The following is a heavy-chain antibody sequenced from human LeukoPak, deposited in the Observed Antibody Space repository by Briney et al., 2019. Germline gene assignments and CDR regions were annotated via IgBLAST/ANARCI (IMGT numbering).Heavy chain of an antibody. D-gene: IGHD6-6*01. Sequence: GESLKISCKGSGYSFTSYWIGWVRQMPGKGLEWMGIIYPGDSDTRYSPSFQGQVTISADKSISTAYLQWSSLKASDTAMYYCARLASSSRPLVYYFDYWGQGTLVTVSS. CDR3: ARLASSSRPLVYYFDY. J-gene: IGHJ4*02. CDR2: IYPGDSDT. V-gene: IGHV5-51*01. CDR1: GYSFTSYW.